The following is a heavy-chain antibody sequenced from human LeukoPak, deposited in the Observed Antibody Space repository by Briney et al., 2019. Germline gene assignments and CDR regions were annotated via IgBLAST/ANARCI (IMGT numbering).Heavy chain of an antibody. Sequence: SVKVSCKASGGTFSSYAISWVRQAPGQGLEWMGGIIPIFGTANYAQKFQGRVTITADKSTSTAYMELGSLRSEDTAVYYCARDYGDYVFDYWGQGTLVTVSS. D-gene: IGHD4-17*01. CDR1: GGTFSSYA. CDR2: IIPIFGTA. CDR3: ARDYGDYVFDY. J-gene: IGHJ4*02. V-gene: IGHV1-69*06.